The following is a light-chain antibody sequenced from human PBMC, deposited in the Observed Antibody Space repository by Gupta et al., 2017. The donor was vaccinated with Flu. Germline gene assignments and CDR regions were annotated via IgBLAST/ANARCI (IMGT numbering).Light chain of an antibody. CDR3: AAWDDSLSGPVV. CDR2: RNN. Sequence: QSVLTQPPSASATPGQRVTISCSGTSSNIGSNYVYWYQQLPGTAPKLLIYRNNQRPSGVPDRFSGSKSGTSASLAISGLRSEDEADYYCAAWDDSLSGPVVFGGGTKLTVL. CDR1: SSNIGSNY. V-gene: IGLV1-47*01. J-gene: IGLJ2*01.